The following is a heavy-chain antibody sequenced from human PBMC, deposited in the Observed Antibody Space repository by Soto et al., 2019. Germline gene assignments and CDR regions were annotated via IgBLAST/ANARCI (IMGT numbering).Heavy chain of an antibody. CDR2: ISDSGNST. J-gene: IGHJ4*02. D-gene: IGHD1-1*01. Sequence: HPGGSLRLSCAASGFTFSSYAMSWVRQAPGKGLEWVSTISDSGNSTYSADSVKGRFTISRDNSKNMLYLQMHSLRAEDTAVYYCARDRYADPLWGQEDFDYWGQGTLVTVSS. CDR3: ARDRYADPLWGQEDFDY. V-gene: IGHV3-23*01. CDR1: GFTFSSYA.